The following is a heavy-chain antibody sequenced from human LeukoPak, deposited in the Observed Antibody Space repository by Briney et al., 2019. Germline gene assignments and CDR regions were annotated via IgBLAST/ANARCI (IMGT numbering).Heavy chain of an antibody. CDR1: GYTFTSYG. CDR2: ISAYNGNT. D-gene: IGHD3-16*02. Sequence: ASVKVSCKASGYTFTSYGISWVRQAPGQGLEWMGWISAYNGNTNYAQKLQGRVTMTTDTSTSTAYMELRSLRSDDTAVYHCARDHPHHVWGSYRFGGASDYWGQGTLVTVSS. J-gene: IGHJ4*02. V-gene: IGHV1-18*01. CDR3: ARDHPHHVWGSYRFGGASDY.